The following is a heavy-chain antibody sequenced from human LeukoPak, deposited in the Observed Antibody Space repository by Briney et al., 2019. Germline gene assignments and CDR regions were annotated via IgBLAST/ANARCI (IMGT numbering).Heavy chain of an antibody. CDR3: ARDWYSGSYLDYYYYGMDV. Sequence: GASVKVSCKASGYTFTSYGISWVRQAPGQGLEWMGWISAYNGNTNYAQKLQGRVTMTTDTSTSTAYMELRSLRSDDTAVYYCARDWYSGSYLDYYYYGMDVWGQGTTVTVSS. J-gene: IGHJ6*02. V-gene: IGHV1-18*01. CDR2: ISAYNGNT. D-gene: IGHD1-26*01. CDR1: GYTFTSYG.